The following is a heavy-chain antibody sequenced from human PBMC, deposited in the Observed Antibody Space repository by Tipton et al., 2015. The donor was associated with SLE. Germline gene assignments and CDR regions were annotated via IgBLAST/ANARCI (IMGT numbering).Heavy chain of an antibody. D-gene: IGHD3-22*01. V-gene: IGHV4-39*01. CDR1: GGSISSSSHH. CDR2: FHFSGDT. J-gene: IGHJ4*02. Sequence: TLSLTCTVSGGSISSSSHHWGWIRQPPGKGLEWIGSFHFSGDTYYNPSLESRVTMPVDTSKNEFSLNLSSVTAADTAVFYCARQTYHYDFSADYIDYWGQGTLVTVSS. CDR3: ARQTYHYDFSADYIDY.